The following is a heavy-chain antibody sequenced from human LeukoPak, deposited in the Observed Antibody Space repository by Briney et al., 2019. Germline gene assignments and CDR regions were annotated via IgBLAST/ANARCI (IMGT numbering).Heavy chain of an antibody. Sequence: PGWSLRLSCAASGFTVSDNYMTWVRQAPGKGREWVSSIYSAGATHYAESVKGRFTISRDNSKNTLYLQMNSLRAEDMAVYYCARIEWERLGRAFDIWGQGTMVTVSS. CDR2: IYSAGAT. J-gene: IGHJ3*02. CDR1: GFTVSDNY. CDR3: ARIEWERLGRAFDI. D-gene: IGHD1-26*01. V-gene: IGHV3-53*01.